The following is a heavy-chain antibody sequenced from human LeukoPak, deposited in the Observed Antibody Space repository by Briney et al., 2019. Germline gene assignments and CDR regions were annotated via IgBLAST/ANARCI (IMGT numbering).Heavy chain of an antibody. CDR3: ARGVLRYCSGGSCYTPDCYYYYYMDV. CDR2: INPNGGGT. CDR1: VYTFTSYA. J-gene: IGHJ6*03. D-gene: IGHD2-15*01. Sequence: ASVKVSCKASVYTFTSYAMNWVRHPPGQGLECMGWINPNGGGTNYAQKFQGRVTMTRDTSISTAYKELMSMRSDDTAVYYCARGVLRYCSGGSCYTPDCYYYYYMDVWGKGTTVTISS. V-gene: IGHV1-2*02.